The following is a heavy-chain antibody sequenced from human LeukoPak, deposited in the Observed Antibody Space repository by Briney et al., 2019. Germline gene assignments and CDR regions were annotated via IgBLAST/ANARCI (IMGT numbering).Heavy chain of an antibody. CDR3: AGHRTAYYFDY. J-gene: IGHJ4*02. Sequence: SETLSLTCTVSGGSISSYYWSWIRQPAGKGLEWIGRIYTSGSTNYNPSLKSRVTISVDTSKNQFSLKLSSVTAADTAMYYCAGHRTAYYFDYWGQGTLVTVSS. CDR1: GGSISSYY. CDR2: IYTSGST. V-gene: IGHV4-4*07.